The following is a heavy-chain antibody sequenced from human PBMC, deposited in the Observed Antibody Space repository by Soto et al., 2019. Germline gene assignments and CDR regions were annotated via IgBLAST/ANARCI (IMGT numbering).Heavy chain of an antibody. CDR1: GFSLSNARMG. Sequence: QVTLKESGPVLVKPTETLTLTCTVSGFSLSNARMGVSWIRQPPGKALEWLAHIFSNDEKSYSTSLKSRLTISKDTSKSQVVLTMTNMDLVDTATYYCARIRYSSSIVVDVWGQGTTVTVSS. CDR3: ARIRYSSSIVVDV. D-gene: IGHD6-6*01. CDR2: IFSNDEK. V-gene: IGHV2-26*01. J-gene: IGHJ6*02.